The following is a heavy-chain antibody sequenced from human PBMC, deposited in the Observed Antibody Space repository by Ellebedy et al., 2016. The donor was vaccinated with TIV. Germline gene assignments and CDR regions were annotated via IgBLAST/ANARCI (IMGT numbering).Heavy chain of an antibody. CDR2: IYYTVNT. D-gene: IGHD3-22*01. J-gene: IGHJ6*02. CDR3: SRGDSSGYYSGYFYGMDV. V-gene: IGHV4-31*03. CDR1: GGSISSGGYY. Sequence: SETLSLTCTVSGGSISSGGYYWSWIRQHPGKGLEWIGYIYYTVNTYYSPSLKSRLTISVDTSKNQFSLKLRSVTAADTAVYYCSRGDSSGYYSGYFYGMDVWGQGTTVTVSS.